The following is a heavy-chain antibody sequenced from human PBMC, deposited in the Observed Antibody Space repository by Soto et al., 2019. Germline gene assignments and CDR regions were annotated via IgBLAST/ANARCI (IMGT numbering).Heavy chain of an antibody. D-gene: IGHD4-17*01. V-gene: IGHV1-58*01. CDR3: EASTTVTPGWFAP. CDR2: IVVGSGNT. J-gene: IGHJ5*02. Sequence: QMQLVQSGPEVKKPGTSVKVSCKASGFTFTSSAVQWVRQARGQRLEWIGWIVVGSGNTNYAQKFQERVTITRDMCTSTACMELSRRRSEDTAVYYCEASTTVTPGWFAPWGQGTLVTVSS. CDR1: GFTFTSSA.